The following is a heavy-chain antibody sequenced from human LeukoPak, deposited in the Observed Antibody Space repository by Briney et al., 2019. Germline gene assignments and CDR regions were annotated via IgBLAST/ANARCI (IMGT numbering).Heavy chain of an antibody. V-gene: IGHV3-7*01. CDR2: VNQDGSGK. D-gene: IGHD5-12*01. CDR3: ARVRDSGYDAPNYYYYYMDV. J-gene: IGHJ6*03. CDR1: GFTFRSYW. Sequence: GGSLRLSCAASGFTFRSYWMSWVRQAPGKGLEWVANVNQDGSGKYYVDSVKGRFTISKDNAKNSLYLQMNSLRAEDTAVYYCARVRDSGYDAPNYYYYYMDVWGKGTTVTVSS.